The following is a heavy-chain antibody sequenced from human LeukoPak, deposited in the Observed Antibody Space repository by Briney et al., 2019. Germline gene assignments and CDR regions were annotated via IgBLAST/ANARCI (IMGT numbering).Heavy chain of an antibody. CDR1: GGTFSSYT. Sequence: SVKVSCKASGGTFSSYTISWVRPAPGQGLEGMGRIIPILGIANYAQKFQGRVTITADKSTSTAYMELSSLRSEYTAVYYCASGAGDQGGDYWGQGTLVTVSS. CDR3: ASGAGDQGGDY. CDR2: IIPILGIA. J-gene: IGHJ4*02. V-gene: IGHV1-69*02. D-gene: IGHD7-27*01.